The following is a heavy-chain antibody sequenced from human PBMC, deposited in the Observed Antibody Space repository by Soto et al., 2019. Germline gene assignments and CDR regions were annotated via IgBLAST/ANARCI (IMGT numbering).Heavy chain of an antibody. Sequence: SVKVSCKACGGTFNKYAIDWVRQAPGQGLEWMGGITPLFGTPNYAQRFQGRVTISADEVTSTAYMELRSLRSDDTGVYYCARQFDYDTSGYYYADWGQGTLGPVSS. CDR3: ARQFDYDTSGYYYAD. V-gene: IGHV1-69*13. CDR1: GGTFNKYA. CDR2: ITPLFGTP. J-gene: IGHJ4*02. D-gene: IGHD3-22*01.